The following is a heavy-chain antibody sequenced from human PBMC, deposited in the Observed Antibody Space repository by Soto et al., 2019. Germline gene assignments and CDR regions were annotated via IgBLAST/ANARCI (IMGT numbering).Heavy chain of an antibody. CDR2: INAGNGNT. J-gene: IGHJ4*02. CDR1: GYTFTSYA. Sequence: ASVKVSCKASGYTFTSYAIHWVRQAPGQSLEWMGWINAGNGNTKYSQKFQGRVTFTRDTSANTAYMELSSLISEDTAVYYCARPKDYDDCLDLWGQGTLVTVSS. D-gene: IGHD3-22*01. V-gene: IGHV1-3*01. CDR3: ARPKDYDDCLDL.